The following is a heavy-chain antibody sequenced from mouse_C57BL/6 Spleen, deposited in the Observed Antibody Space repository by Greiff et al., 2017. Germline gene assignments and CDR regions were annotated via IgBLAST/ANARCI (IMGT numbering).Heavy chain of an antibody. Sequence: QVQLQQPGAELVMPGASVKLSCKASGYTFTSYWMHWVKQRPGQGLEWIGEIDPSDSYTNYNQKFKGKSTLTVAKSSSTAYMQLSILTSEDSAVDYCARQWPFIPTFMDYWGQGTSVTVSS. CDR1: GYTFTSYW. CDR3: ARQWPFIPTFMDY. V-gene: IGHV1-69*01. D-gene: IGHD1-1*01. J-gene: IGHJ4*01. CDR2: IDPSDSYT.